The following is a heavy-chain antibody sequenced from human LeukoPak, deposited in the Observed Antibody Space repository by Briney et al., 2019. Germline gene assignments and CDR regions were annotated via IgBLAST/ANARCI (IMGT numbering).Heavy chain of an antibody. V-gene: IGHV4-34*01. D-gene: IGHD3-22*01. CDR1: GGSFSGYY. J-gene: IGHJ4*02. Sequence: SETLSLTCAVYGGSFSGYYWSWIRQPPGKGLEWIGGINHSGSTNYNPSLKSRVTISVDTSKNQFSLKLSSVTAADTAVYYCARGRRYYDSSGYYYRSYFDYWGQGTLVTVSS. CDR2: INHSGST. CDR3: ARGRRYYDSSGYYYRSYFDY.